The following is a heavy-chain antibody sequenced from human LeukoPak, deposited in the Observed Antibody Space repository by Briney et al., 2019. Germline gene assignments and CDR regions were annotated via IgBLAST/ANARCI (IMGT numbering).Heavy chain of an antibody. CDR2: IRYDGSDK. D-gene: IGHD3-10*01. CDR1: GFTFSNDA. V-gene: IGHV3-30*02. CDR3: AKDTRGDYGWDFDY. Sequence: GGSLRLSCAASGFTFSNDAMHSVRQAPGKGLEWVAFIRYDGSDKYYADSVKGRFTISRDNSKNTLYLQMNSLRAEDAAVYYCAKDTRGDYGWDFDYWGQGTLVTVSS. J-gene: IGHJ4*02.